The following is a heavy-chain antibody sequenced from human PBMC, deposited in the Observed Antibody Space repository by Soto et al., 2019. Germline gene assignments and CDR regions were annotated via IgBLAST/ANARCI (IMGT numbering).Heavy chain of an antibody. CDR1: GFAFSNYG. D-gene: IGHD5-18*01. CDR3: AKSDTPMSLDV. Sequence: QVQLVESGGGVVQPGRSLRLSCAASGFAFSNYGMHWVRQAPGKGLEWVAVISYDGSSKYYADSVKGRFTISRDNSKNTLYLQMNSLRAEDTAVYYCAKSDTPMSLDVWGQGTTVTVSS. CDR2: ISYDGSSK. V-gene: IGHV3-30*18. J-gene: IGHJ6*02.